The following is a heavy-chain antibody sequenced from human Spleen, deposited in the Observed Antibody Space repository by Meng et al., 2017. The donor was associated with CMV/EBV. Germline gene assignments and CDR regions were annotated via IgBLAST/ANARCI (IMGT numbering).Heavy chain of an antibody. CDR1: GYSITSGYC. D-gene: IGHD2-2*01. CDR2: IFHSGSA. J-gene: IGHJ6*02. CDR3: ARHCTSTSPLYYYCGMDV. V-gene: IGHV4-38-2*02. Sequence: SETLSLTCTVSGYSITSGYCWGWIRQPPGKGLQWIGSIFHSGSAYYNPSLKSRVTISLDTSKNQFSLRLSSVTAADTAVYYCARHCTSTSPLYYYCGMDVWGQGTTVTVSS.